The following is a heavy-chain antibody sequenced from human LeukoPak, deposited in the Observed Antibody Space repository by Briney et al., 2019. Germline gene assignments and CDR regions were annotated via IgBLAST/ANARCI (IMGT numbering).Heavy chain of an antibody. CDR1: GFTFSNYW. Sequence: GGSLRLSCVASGFTFSNYWMHWVRQPPGKGLVWASRIYVDGRTTNYADSVKGRFTISRDNAKNTVYLEMNSLSVEDTATYYCIRDFRSADLWGQGALVTVTS. CDR2: IYVDGRTT. CDR3: IRDFRSADL. J-gene: IGHJ5*02. V-gene: IGHV3-74*01.